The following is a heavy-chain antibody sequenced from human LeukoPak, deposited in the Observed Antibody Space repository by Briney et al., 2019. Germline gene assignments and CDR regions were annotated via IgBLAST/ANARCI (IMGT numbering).Heavy chain of an antibody. CDR3: ARVWDYDILTGYYYGGDYYGMDV. V-gene: IGHV1-69*04. D-gene: IGHD3-9*01. J-gene: IGHJ6*02. CDR2: IIPILGIA. Sequence: SVKVSCKASGGTFSSYAISWVRQAPGQGLEWMGRIIPILGIANYAQKFQGRVTITADKSTSTAYMELSSLRSEDTAVYCCARVWDYDILTGYYYGGDYYGMDVWGQGTTVTVSS. CDR1: GGTFSSYA.